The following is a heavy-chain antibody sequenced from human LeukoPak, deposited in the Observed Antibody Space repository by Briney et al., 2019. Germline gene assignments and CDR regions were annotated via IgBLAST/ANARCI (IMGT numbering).Heavy chain of an antibody. CDR3: ARDPPLVSGPVYYYYYMDV. D-gene: IGHD5/OR15-5a*01. CDR2: ISSSSSYI. V-gene: IGHV3-21*01. J-gene: IGHJ6*03. Sequence: GGSLRLSCAASGFTFNKYSMNWVRQAPGKGLEWVSSISSSSSYIYYTDSVKGRFTISRDNAKNSLYLQMNSLRAEDTAVYYCARDPPLVSGPVYYYYYMDVWGKGTTVTVSS. CDR1: GFTFNKYS.